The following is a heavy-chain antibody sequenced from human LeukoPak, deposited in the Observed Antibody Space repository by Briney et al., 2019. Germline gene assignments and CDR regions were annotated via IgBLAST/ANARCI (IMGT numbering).Heavy chain of an antibody. D-gene: IGHD3-9*01. CDR3: ARSPDILTGEKFDY. Sequence: AASVKVSCKASGYTFTGYYVHWVRQAPGQGLEWMGWMNPKSGGTNSAQKFEARVTMNRDTSISTAYMELSRLRFDDTAVYYCARSPDILTGEKFDYWRQGTLVTVSS. J-gene: IGHJ4*02. CDR1: GYTFTGYY. CDR2: MNPKSGGT. V-gene: IGHV1-2*02.